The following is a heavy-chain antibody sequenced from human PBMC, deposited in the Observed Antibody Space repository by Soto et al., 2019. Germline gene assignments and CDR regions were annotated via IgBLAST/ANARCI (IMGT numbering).Heavy chain of an antibody. J-gene: IGHJ4*02. CDR1: GGSISSSNYY. D-gene: IGHD6-19*01. CDR2: IYYSGTT. CDR3: ASIAVAGEIDY. Sequence: PSETLSLTCTVSGGSISSSNYYWGWIRQPPVKGLEWIGNIYYSGTTFYNPSLKSRVTMSVDTSKNQVSLRLNSVTAADTAVYYCASIAVAGEIDYWGQGTVVTVSS. V-gene: IGHV4-39*01.